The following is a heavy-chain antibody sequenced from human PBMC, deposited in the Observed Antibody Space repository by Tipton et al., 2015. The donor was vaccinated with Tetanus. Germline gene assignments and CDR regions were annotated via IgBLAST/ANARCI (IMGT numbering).Heavy chain of an antibody. V-gene: IGHV4-39*02. J-gene: IGHJ4*02. CDR3: ARESPYDFNVPY. Sequence: TLSLTCSVSGGSISSRSHYWGWIRQPPGKGLEWIGSIYYSGSTHYNPSLKSRVTISADTSNNQFSLKLSSVTAADTAVYYCARESPYDFNVPYWGQGILVTVSS. D-gene: IGHD3-3*01. CDR2: IYYSGST. CDR1: GGSISSRSHY.